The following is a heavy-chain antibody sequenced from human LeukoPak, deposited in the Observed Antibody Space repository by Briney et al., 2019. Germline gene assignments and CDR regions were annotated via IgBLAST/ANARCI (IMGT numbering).Heavy chain of an antibody. J-gene: IGHJ5*02. V-gene: IGHV3-21*01. CDR1: GFTFSSYS. Sequence: GGSLRLSCAASGFTFSSYSMNWVRQAPGKGLEWVSSISSSSSYIYYADSVKGRFTISRDNAKDSLYLQMNSLRAEDTAVYYCARDKDDTMQPWGQGTLVTVSS. D-gene: IGHD3-10*01. CDR3: ARDKDDTMQP. CDR2: ISSSSSYI.